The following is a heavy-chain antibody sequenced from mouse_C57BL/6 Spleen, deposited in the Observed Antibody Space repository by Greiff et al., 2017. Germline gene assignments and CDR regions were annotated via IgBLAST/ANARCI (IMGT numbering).Heavy chain of an antibody. CDR3: AIYYGNYEGYFDV. Sequence: VQLQQSGPELVKPGASVKIPCKASGYTFTDYNMDWVKQSHGKSLEWIGDINPNNGGTIYNQKFKGKATLTVDKSSSTAYMELRSLTSEDTAVYYCAIYYGNYEGYFDVWGTGTTVTVSS. CDR1: GYTFTDYN. V-gene: IGHV1-18*01. J-gene: IGHJ1*03. CDR2: INPNNGGT. D-gene: IGHD2-1*01.